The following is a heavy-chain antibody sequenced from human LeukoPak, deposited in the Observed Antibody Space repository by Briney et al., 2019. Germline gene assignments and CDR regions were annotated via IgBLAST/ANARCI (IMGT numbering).Heavy chain of an antibody. CDR3: ARDRYYYDSSGYIRGISFGY. D-gene: IGHD3-22*01. V-gene: IGHV1-46*01. Sequence: ASVKVSCKASGYTFTSYYMHWVRQAPGQGLEWMGIINPSGGDTSYAQKFQGRLTMTRDTSTNTVYMELTSLRSEDTAVYYCARDRYYYDSSGYIRGISFGYWGQGTLVTVSS. CDR2: INPSGGDT. CDR1: GYTFTSYY. J-gene: IGHJ4*02.